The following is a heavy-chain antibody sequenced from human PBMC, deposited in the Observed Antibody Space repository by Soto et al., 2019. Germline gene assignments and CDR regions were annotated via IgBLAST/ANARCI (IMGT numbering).Heavy chain of an antibody. V-gene: IGHV3-48*02. CDR1: GFTFSSYS. Sequence: GGSLRLSCAASGFTFSSYSMNWVRQAPGKGLEWVSYISSSSSTIYYADSVKGRFTISRDNAKNSLYLQMNSLRDEDTAVYYCARDNGDTAMGQGAFDIWGQGTMVTVSS. J-gene: IGHJ3*02. CDR3: ARDNGDTAMGQGAFDI. D-gene: IGHD5-18*01. CDR2: ISSSSSTI.